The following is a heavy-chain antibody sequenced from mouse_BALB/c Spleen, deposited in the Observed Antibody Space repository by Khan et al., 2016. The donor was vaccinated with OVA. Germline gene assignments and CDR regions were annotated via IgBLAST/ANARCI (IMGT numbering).Heavy chain of an antibody. CDR1: GFSLSSSGMG. D-gene: IGHD2-2*01. Sequence: QVTLKESGPGILQPSQTLSLTCSFSGFSLSSSGMGVNWIRQPSGKGLEWLAHIYWDDDKRYNPSLRSRPTISKDTSRNQVFLNITSVDTVDTATYYCVRSPWLRNYAVDYWGHGTSATVSS. V-gene: IGHV8-12*01. J-gene: IGHJ4*01. CDR3: VRSPWLRNYAVDY. CDR2: IYWDDDK.